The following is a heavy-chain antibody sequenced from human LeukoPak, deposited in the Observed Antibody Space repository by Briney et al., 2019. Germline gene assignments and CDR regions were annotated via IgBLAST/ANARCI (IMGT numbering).Heavy chain of an antibody. CDR1: GFTFSSYS. V-gene: IGHV3-48*01. D-gene: IGHD1-14*01. Sequence: GGSLRLSCAASGFTFSSYSMNWVRQAPVKGLEWVSYISSSSSTIYYADSVKGRFTISRDNAKNSLYLQMNSLRAEDTAVYYCPRGYQFMDVWGQGTTVTVSS. CDR2: ISSSSSTI. CDR3: PRGYQFMDV. J-gene: IGHJ6*02.